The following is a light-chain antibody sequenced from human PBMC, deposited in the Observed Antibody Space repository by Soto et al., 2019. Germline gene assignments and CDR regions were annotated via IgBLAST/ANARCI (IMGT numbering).Light chain of an antibody. CDR2: TNS. CDR3: ATWDDNVKGPV. Sequence: QSALTQPPSASGPPGQRVTISCSGRASNIGSNFVSWYQVVPGTAPKLLIYTNSHRPSGVPDRFSGSRSGTSASLDISGLQSDDEAAYFCATWDDNVKGPVFGGGTKVTVL. V-gene: IGLV1-44*01. CDR1: ASNIGSNF. J-gene: IGLJ2*01.